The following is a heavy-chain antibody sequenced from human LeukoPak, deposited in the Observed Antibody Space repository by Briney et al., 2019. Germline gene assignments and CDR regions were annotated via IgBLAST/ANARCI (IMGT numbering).Heavy chain of an antibody. CDR1: GFPFSDYA. D-gene: IGHD4-17*01. CDR2: FKGSGGGS. CDR3: GRDPNGDYVGAFEF. J-gene: IGHJ3*01. Sequence: GGSLRLSCEASGFPFSDYAMTWVRQAPGKGLEWVSSFKGSGGGSSYADSVKGRFTMTRDNSKSTLYLQMNSLRAGDTAVYFCGRDPNGDYVGAFEFWGQGTLVTVSS. V-gene: IGHV3-23*01.